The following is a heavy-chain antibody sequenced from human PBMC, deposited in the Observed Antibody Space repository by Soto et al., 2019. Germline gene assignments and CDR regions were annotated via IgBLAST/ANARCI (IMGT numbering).Heavy chain of an antibody. CDR3: ARGTQWLNWFDP. D-gene: IGHD6-19*01. V-gene: IGHV3-48*01. CDR2: ISSSSSTI. CDR1: GFTFSSYS. Sequence: EVQLVESGGGLVQPGGSLRLSCAASGFTFSSYSMNWVRQAPGKGLEWVSYISSSSSTIYYADSVTGRFTISRDNAKNSLYPQMNSLRAEDTAVYYCARGTQWLNWFDPWGQGTLVTVSS. J-gene: IGHJ5*02.